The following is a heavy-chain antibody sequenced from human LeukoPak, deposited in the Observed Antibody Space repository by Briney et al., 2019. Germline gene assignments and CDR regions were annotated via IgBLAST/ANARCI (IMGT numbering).Heavy chain of an antibody. CDR2: ISSTSIYT. J-gene: IGHJ4*02. CDR1: GFTFSDYY. V-gene: IGHV3-11*03. CDR3: ARLSGSYCFDY. D-gene: IGHD1-26*01. Sequence: GGPLRLSCAGSGFTFSDYYMTWIRQAPGKGLEWVSYISSTSIYTNYADSVKGRFTISRDNAENSLYLQMNSLRAEDTAVYYCARLSGSYCFDYWGQGTLVTVSS.